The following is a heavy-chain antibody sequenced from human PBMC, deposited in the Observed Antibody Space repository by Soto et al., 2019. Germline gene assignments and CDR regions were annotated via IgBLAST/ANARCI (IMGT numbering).Heavy chain of an antibody. CDR2: ISAYNGNT. V-gene: IGHV1-18*01. Sequence: QVQLVQSGAEVKKPGASVKVSCKASGYTFTNFGISWVRQAPGQGLEWMGWISAYNGNTNYAQNIQGRVTMTTDTSTRTAYMELRSLGSDGTGVYCCVRGGTPVDYWGQGSMVSVSS. J-gene: IGHJ4*02. CDR1: GYTFTNFG. CDR3: VRGGTPVDY. D-gene: IGHD3-16*01.